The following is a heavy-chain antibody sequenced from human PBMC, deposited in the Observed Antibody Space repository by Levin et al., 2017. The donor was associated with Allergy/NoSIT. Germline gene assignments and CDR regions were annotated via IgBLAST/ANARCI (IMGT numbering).Heavy chain of an antibody. D-gene: IGHD6-19*01. CDR3: ARGTGIAVAGLLDP. J-gene: IGHJ5*02. V-gene: IGHV1-2*04. Sequence: ASVKVSCKASGYTFTGYYMHWVRQAPGQGLEWMGWINPNSGGTNYAQKFQGWVTMTRDTSISTAYMELSRLRSDDTAVYYCARGTGIAVAGLLDPWGQGTLVTVSS. CDR1: GYTFTGYY. CDR2: INPNSGGT.